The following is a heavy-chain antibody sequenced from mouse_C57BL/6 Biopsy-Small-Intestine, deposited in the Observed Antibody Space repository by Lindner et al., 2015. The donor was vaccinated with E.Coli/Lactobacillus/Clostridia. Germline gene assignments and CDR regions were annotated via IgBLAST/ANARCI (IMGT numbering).Heavy chain of an antibody. J-gene: IGHJ4*01. CDR2: IRSKSNNYAT. D-gene: IGHD2-12*01. Sequence: VQLQESGGGLVQPKGSLKLSCAASGFSFKTYAMNWVRQAPGKGLEWVARIRSKSNNYATYYADSVKDRFTISRDDSGSMLFLHMNNLKTEDTAMYYCVRLGGLRRRGNAMDYWGQGTSVTVSS. V-gene: IGHV10-1*01. CDR1: GFSFKTYA. CDR3: VRLGGLRRRGNAMDY.